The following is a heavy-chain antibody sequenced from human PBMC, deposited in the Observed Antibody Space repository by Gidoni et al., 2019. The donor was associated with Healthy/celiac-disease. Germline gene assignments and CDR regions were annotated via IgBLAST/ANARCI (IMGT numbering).Heavy chain of an antibody. V-gene: IGHV4-4*02. J-gene: IGHJ6*02. CDR2: IYHSGST. D-gene: IGHD6-13*01. CDR1: GGSISSSNW. CDR3: ARAYFDIAAAGKEVWGADYYYGMDV. Sequence: QVQLQESGPGLVKPSGTLSLTCAVSGGSISSSNWWSWVRQPPGKGLEWIGEIYHSGSTNYNPSLKSRVTISVDKSKNQFSLKLSSVTAADTAVYYCARAYFDIAAAGKEVWGADYYYGMDVWGQGTTVTVSS.